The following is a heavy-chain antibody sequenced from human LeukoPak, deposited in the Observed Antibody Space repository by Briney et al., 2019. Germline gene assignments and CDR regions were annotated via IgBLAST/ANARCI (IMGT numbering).Heavy chain of an antibody. V-gene: IGHV4-34*01. CDR2: INHSGST. CDR1: GGSFSGYY. D-gene: IGHD6-13*01. Sequence: PSETLSLTCAVYGGSFSGYYWSWIRQPPGKGLEWIGEINHSGSTNYNPSLKSRVTISVDTSENQFSLKLSSVTAADTAVYYCARRLSRIAAAGTSGRYMDVWGKGTTVTVSS. CDR3: ARRLSRIAAAGTSGRYMDV. J-gene: IGHJ6*03.